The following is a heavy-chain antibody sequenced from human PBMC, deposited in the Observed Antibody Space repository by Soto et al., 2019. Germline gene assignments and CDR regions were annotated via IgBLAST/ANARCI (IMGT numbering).Heavy chain of an antibody. CDR1: GYTFASYA. J-gene: IGHJ4*02. CDR2: ISAYNGNT. V-gene: IGHV1-18*01. CDR3: ARDPTPTDY. D-gene: IGHD2-15*01. Sequence: QVQLVQSGAEVKKPGASVKVSCKASGYTFASYAISWMRQAPGQGLEWMGWISAYNGNTNYAQKLQGRVTMTTGTSTSTDYMELRSMRSDETAVYYYARDPTPTDYWGQGTVVTVSS.